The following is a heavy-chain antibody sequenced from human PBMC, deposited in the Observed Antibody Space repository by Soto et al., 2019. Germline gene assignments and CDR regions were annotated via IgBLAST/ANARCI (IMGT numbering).Heavy chain of an antibody. Sequence: QVQLVESGGGVVQPGRSLRLSCAASGFIFSTYGMHWVRQAPGKGLEWVAVIWYDGSNKYYADSVKGRFTISRDNSKNNLYLQMNSLRAEDTAIYYCASPESGSYWGFDYWGQGTLVTVSS. CDR3: ASPESGSYWGFDY. V-gene: IGHV3-33*01. J-gene: IGHJ4*02. CDR1: GFIFSTYG. D-gene: IGHD1-26*01. CDR2: IWYDGSNK.